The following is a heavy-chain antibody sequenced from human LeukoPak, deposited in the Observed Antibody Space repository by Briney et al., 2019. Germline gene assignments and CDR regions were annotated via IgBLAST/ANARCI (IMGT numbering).Heavy chain of an antibody. V-gene: IGHV4-4*07. Sequence: SETLSLTCTVSGGSISTYYWTWIRQPAGKGLEWIGRIYSTGNTNYNPSLKSRVTISVDTSKNQFSLKLSSVTAADTAVYYCARHWAAEYYFDYWGQGTLVTVSS. CDR2: IYSTGNT. D-gene: IGHD6-13*01. J-gene: IGHJ4*02. CDR1: GGSISTYY. CDR3: ARHWAAEYYFDY.